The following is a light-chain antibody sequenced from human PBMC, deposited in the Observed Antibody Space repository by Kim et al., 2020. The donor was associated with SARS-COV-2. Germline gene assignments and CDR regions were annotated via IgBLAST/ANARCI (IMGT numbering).Light chain of an antibody. V-gene: IGKV4-1*01. Sequence: ATINCKSSQNVLHSSINKNFLAWYQQKPGQPPKLLIYWSSTRESGVPDRFSGSGSGTDFTLTISSLQAEDVAVYYCQQYYDTPLTFGHGTKVDIK. CDR2: WSS. CDR1: QNVLHSSINKNF. CDR3: QQYYDTPLT. J-gene: IGKJ1*01.